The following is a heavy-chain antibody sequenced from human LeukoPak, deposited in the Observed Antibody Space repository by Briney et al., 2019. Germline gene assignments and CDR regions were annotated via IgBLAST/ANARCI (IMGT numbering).Heavy chain of an antibody. CDR3: ARVGEMATISSFDY. D-gene: IGHD5-24*01. J-gene: IGHJ4*02. CDR2: IKQDGSEK. CDR1: GFTFSSYW. V-gene: IGHV3-7*01. Sequence: GGSLRLSCAASGFTFSSYWMSWVRQAPGKGLEWVANIKQDGSEKYYVDSVKGRFTISRDNAKNSLYLQMNSLRAEDTAVYYCARVGEMATISSFDYWGQGTLVTVSS.